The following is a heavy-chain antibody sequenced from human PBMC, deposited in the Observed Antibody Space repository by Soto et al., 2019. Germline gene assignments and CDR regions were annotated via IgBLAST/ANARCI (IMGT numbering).Heavy chain of an antibody. CDR2: IVVGSGNT. D-gene: IGHD3-9*01. CDR1: GFTFTSSA. J-gene: IGHJ4*02. CDR3: AAAHPSLLTGYSLDY. V-gene: IGHV1-58*02. Sequence: GASVKVSCKASGFTFTSSAMQWVRQARGQRLEWIGWIVVGSGNTNYAQKFQERVTITRDMSTSTAYMELSSLRFEDTAVYYCAAAHPSLLTGYSLDYWGQGTLVTVSS.